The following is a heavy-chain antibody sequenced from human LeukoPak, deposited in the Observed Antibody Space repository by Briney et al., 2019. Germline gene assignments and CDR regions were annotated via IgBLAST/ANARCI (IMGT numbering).Heavy chain of an antibody. CDR3: AARHCSSTSRYKQRLNNFDY. V-gene: IGHV4-34*01. Sequence: SETLSLTCAVYGGSFSGYYWSWIRQPPGKGLEWIGEINHSGSTNYNPSLKSRVTISVDTSKNQFSLKLSSVTAADTAVYYCAARHCSSTSRYKQRLNNFDYWGQGTLVTVSS. J-gene: IGHJ4*02. CDR1: GGSFSGYY. CDR2: INHSGST. D-gene: IGHD2-2*02.